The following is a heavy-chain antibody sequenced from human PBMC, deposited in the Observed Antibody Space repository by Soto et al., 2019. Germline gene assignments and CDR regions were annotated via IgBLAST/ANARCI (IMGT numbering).Heavy chain of an antibody. CDR1: GYTLTELS. J-gene: IGHJ6*02. CDR2: FDPEDGET. CDR3: ATGSPGSYWVAVYGMDV. V-gene: IGHV1-24*01. D-gene: IGHD3-10*01. Sequence: GASVKVSCKVSGYTLTELSMHWVRQAPGRGLEWMGGFDPEDGETIYAQKFQGRVTMTEDTSTDTAYMELSSLGSEDTAVYYCATGSPGSYWVAVYGMDVWGQGTTVTVSS.